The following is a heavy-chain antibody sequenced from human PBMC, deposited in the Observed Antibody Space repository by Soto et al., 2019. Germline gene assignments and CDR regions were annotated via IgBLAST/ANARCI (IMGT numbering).Heavy chain of an antibody. CDR1: GYTFTGYY. J-gene: IGHJ4*02. Sequence: ASVKVSCKASGYTFTGYYMHWVRQAPGQGLEWMGWINPNSGGTNYAQKFQGWVTMTRDTSISTAYMELSRLRSDDTAVYYCARGGLYYYDSSGSINFDYWGQGTLVTVSS. CDR3: ARGGLYYYDSSGSINFDY. CDR2: INPNSGGT. V-gene: IGHV1-2*04. D-gene: IGHD3-22*01.